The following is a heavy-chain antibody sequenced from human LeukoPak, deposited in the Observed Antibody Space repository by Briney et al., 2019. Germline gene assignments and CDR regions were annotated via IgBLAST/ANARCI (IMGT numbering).Heavy chain of an antibody. J-gene: IGHJ4*02. CDR2: ISGYNGNT. CDR3: ARDPQYSSGLIDY. V-gene: IGHV1-18*01. Sequence: ASVKVSCKTSGYTFTNYGISWVRQAPGQGLEWMGWISGYNGNTKHAQKLQGRVTLTTDTSTSTAYMELRSLRSDDTAVYYCARDPQYSSGLIDYWGQGTLVTVSS. D-gene: IGHD6-19*01. CDR1: GYTFTNYG.